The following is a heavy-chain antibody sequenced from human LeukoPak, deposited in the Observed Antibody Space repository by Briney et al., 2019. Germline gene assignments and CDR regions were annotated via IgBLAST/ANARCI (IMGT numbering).Heavy chain of an antibody. CDR2: IYTSGST. Sequence: SETLSLTCTVSGGFISSYYWSWIRQPAGKGLEWIGRIYTSGSTNYNPSLKSRVTMSVDTSKNQFSLKLSSVTAADTAVYYCARDLEVKGGYYMDVWGKGTTVTVSS. CDR3: ARDLEVKGGYYMDV. V-gene: IGHV4-4*07. J-gene: IGHJ6*03. CDR1: GGFISSYY. D-gene: IGHD1-1*01.